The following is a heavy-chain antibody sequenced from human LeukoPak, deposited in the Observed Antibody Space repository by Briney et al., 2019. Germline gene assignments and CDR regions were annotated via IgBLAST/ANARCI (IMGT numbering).Heavy chain of an antibody. D-gene: IGHD3-9*01. CDR3: ARVLRYFDWLLSYNWSDP. CDR2: INHSGST. CDR1: GGSFSGYY. J-gene: IGHJ5*02. V-gene: IGHV4-34*01. Sequence: SETLSLTCAVYGGSFSGYYWSWIRQPPGKGLEWIGEINHSGSTNYNPSLKSRVTISVDTSKNQFSLKLSSVTAADTAVYYCARVLRYFDWLLSYNWSDPWGQGTLVTVSS.